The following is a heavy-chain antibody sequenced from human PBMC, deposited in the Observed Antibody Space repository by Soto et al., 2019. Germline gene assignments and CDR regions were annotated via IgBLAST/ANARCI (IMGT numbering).Heavy chain of an antibody. CDR3: ARGPDIYIYASLDY. J-gene: IGHJ4*02. Sequence: GGSLRLSCAVSGFTFSTYAMGWVRQAPGKGLEWVSAISGSGGSTYYADSVKGRFTISRDNSKNTLFLQMNSLRAEDTAVYYCARGPDIYIYASLDYWGQATLVTVPS. V-gene: IGHV3-23*01. CDR2: ISGSGGST. D-gene: IGHD5-18*01. CDR1: GFTFSTYA.